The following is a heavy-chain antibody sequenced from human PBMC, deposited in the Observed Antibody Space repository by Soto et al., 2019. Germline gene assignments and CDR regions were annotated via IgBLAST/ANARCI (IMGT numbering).Heavy chain of an antibody. CDR3: AKGTSVILPGYPSYWYFDL. CDR1: GFTFSRYG. D-gene: IGHD3-9*01. V-gene: IGHV3-30*18. J-gene: IGHJ2*01. Sequence: QVQLVESRGGVVQPGGSLRLSCAASGFTFSRYGMHWVRQAPGKGLEWVAVISFDGSYQYYADSVKGRFIISRDNSKNTLYLQMNSLRAEDTAVYYCAKGTSVILPGYPSYWYFDLWGRGTLVTVSS. CDR2: ISFDGSYQ.